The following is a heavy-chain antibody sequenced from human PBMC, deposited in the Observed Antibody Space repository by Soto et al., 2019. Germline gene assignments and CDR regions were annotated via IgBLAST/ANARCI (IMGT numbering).Heavy chain of an antibody. CDR1: GYTFNSYD. D-gene: IGHD5-18*01. CDR2: MNPNSGNT. V-gene: IGHV1-8*01. CDR3: ALPPRGYNYGFDY. J-gene: IGHJ4*02. Sequence: GASAKVSCKASGYTFNSYDINWVRQATGQGLEWMGWMNPNSGNTGYAQKFQGRVTMTRKTSISTAYMELSSLRSEDTAVYYCALPPRGYNYGFDYWGQGTLVTVSS.